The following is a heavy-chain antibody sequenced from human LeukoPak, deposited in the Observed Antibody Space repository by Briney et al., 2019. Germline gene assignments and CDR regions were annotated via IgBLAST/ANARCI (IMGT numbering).Heavy chain of an antibody. CDR3: ASSHLYSSGWYLSGRFDN. Sequence: PSEILSPTCTVSGDSISSYYWTWIRQPPGKGLEYIGYIYYSGTTNYNPSLKSRVTISVDTSKNQFSLKLSSVTAADTGVYYCASSHLYSSGWYLSGRFDNWGQGTLVTVSS. J-gene: IGHJ4*02. CDR1: GDSISSYY. CDR2: IYYSGTT. V-gene: IGHV4-59*01. D-gene: IGHD6-19*01.